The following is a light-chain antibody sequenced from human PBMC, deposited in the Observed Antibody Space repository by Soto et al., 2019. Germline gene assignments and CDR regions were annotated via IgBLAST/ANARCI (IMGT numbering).Light chain of an antibody. CDR3: CSYAGSRYAV. CDR1: SSDVGSYNL. Sequence: QSALTQPASVSGSPGQSITISCTGTSSDVGSYNLVSWYQQHPGKAPKLMIYEGSKRPSGVSNRFSGSKSGNTASLTISGLQAEDEADYYCCSYAGSRYAVFGEGTQLTVL. J-gene: IGLJ7*01. CDR2: EGS. V-gene: IGLV2-23*01.